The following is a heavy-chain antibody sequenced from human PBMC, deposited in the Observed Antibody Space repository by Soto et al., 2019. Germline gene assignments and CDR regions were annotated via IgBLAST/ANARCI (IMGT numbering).Heavy chain of an antibody. CDR3: ARVERGTATTVVDAFDI. D-gene: IGHD1-1*01. CDR1: GGSVNSGNYY. CDR2: MSHSGGT. Sequence: QVQLQQWGAGLLKPSETLSLTCAVFGGSVNSGNYYWRWIRQPPGKGLEWIGEMSHSGGTHFNPSLKSRVTISVDTSKNQFSLKMSSVTAADTALYYCARVERGTATTVVDAFDIWGPGTMVTVSS. J-gene: IGHJ3*02. V-gene: IGHV4-34*01.